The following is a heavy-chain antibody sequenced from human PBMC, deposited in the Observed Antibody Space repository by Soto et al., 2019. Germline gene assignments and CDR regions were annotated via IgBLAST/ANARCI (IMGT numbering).Heavy chain of an antibody. CDR3: ARGDIEGEEMATNPFAFDI. J-gene: IGHJ3*02. Sequence: SETLSLTCTVSGGSVSSGSYYWSWIRQPPGKGLEWIGYIYYSGSTNYNPSLKSRVTISVDTSKNQFSLKLSSVTAADTAVYYCARGDIEGEEMATNPFAFDIWGQGTMVTVSS. V-gene: IGHV4-61*01. D-gene: IGHD5-12*01. CDR2: IYYSGST. CDR1: GGSVSSGSYY.